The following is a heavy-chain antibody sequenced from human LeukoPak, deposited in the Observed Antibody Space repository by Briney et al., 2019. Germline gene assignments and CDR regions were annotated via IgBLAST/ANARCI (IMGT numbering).Heavy chain of an antibody. V-gene: IGHV3-21*01. CDR1: GFTFSSYS. J-gene: IGHJ3*02. CDR2: ISSSSSYI. CDR3: ARAIAVADAFDI. Sequence: GGSLRLSCAASGFTFSSYSMNWVRQAPGKGLEWVSSISSSSSYIYYADSVKGRFTISRDNAKNSLYLQMNSLRAEDTAVYYCARAIAVADAFDIWGQGTMVTASS. D-gene: IGHD6-19*01.